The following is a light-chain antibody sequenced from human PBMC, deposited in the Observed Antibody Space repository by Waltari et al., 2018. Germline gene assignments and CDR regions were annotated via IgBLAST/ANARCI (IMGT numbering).Light chain of an antibody. Sequence: QSVLTQPPSASGTPGQRVTISCSGSSSHIGSNTVNWYQQLPGTAPKLLIYDNSQRPSGVPDRFSGSKSGTSASLAISGLQSEDEADYHCAAWDDSLNAVLFGGGTKLTVL. CDR2: DNS. CDR1: SSHIGSNT. CDR3: AAWDDSLNAVL. J-gene: IGLJ2*01. V-gene: IGLV1-44*01.